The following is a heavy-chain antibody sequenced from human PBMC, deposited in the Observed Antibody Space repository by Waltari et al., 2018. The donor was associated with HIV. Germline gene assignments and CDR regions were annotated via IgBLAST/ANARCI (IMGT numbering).Heavy chain of an antibody. V-gene: IGHV4-39*07. D-gene: IGHD3-22*01. Sequence: QLHESGPGLVKPSETLSLTCTVSGASITSNNFYWGWVRQPPGKGLEFIGTIYYIGRPYANASLNPRVTMSVDRSKNQFFLHLRSVSAADTAIYFCARTHDFDRSGYSFDPWGQGILVRVSA. J-gene: IGHJ5*02. CDR1: GASITSNNFY. CDR3: ARTHDFDRSGYSFDP. CDR2: IYYIGRP.